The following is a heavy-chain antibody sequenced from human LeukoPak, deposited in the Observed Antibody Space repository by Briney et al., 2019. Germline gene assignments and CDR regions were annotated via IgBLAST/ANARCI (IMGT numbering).Heavy chain of an antibody. CDR1: GGSISSYY. CDR3: ASLGAMTSIDY. CDR2: IYYSGST. V-gene: IGHV4-59*01. J-gene: IGHJ4*02. Sequence: KPSETLSLTCTVSGGSISSYYWSWIRQPPGKGLEWIGYIYYSGSTNYNPSLKSRVTISVDTSKNQFSLKLSSVTAADTAVYYRASLGAMTSIDYWGQGTLVTVSS. D-gene: IGHD1-26*01.